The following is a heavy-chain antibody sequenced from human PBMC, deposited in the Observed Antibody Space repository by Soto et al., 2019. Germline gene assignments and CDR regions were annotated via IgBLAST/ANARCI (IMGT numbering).Heavy chain of an antibody. V-gene: IGHV3-74*01. Sequence: TVGSLRLSCAASGFTFSSYWMHWVRQAPGKGLVWVSRINSDGSSTSYADSVKGRFTISRDNAKNTLYLQMNSLRAEDTAVYYCARVSGTIFGVVHPTFDYWGQGTLVTVSS. J-gene: IGHJ4*02. CDR3: ARVSGTIFGVVHPTFDY. CDR2: INSDGSST. CDR1: GFTFSSYW. D-gene: IGHD3-3*01.